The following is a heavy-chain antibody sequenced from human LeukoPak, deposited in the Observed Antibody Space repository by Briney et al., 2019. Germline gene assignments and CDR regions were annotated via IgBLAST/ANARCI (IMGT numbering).Heavy chain of an antibody. CDR1: GFTFSSYA. D-gene: IGHD5-12*01. CDR3: ARDRRNGYGRPFDY. CDR2: ISGSGGST. J-gene: IGHJ4*02. Sequence: GGSLRLSCAASGFTFSSYAMSWVRQAPGKGLEWVSAISGSGGSTYYADSVKGRFTISRDNSKNTLYLQMNSLRAEDTAVYYCARDRRNGYGRPFDYWGQGTLVTVSS. V-gene: IGHV3-23*01.